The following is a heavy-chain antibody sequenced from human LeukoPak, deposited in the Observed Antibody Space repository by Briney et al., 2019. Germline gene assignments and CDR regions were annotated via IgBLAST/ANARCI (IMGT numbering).Heavy chain of an antibody. Sequence: ASVKVSCKASGYTFSSHDIYWVRQAPGQGLEWMGRINPNRGDTKPAQKFQGRVTMTRDTSISVAYMELSSLQSDDTAVYYCARNPDEHWLDESENWYFDLWGSGTLVTVSS. J-gene: IGHJ2*01. CDR1: GYTFSSHD. CDR2: INPNRGDT. CDR3: ARNPDEHWLDESENWYFDL. V-gene: IGHV1-2*06. D-gene: IGHD6-19*01.